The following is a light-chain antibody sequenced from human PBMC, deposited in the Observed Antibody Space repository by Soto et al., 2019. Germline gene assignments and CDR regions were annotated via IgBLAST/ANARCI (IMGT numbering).Light chain of an antibody. CDR3: QHYYSAPRT. V-gene: IGKV4-1*01. Sequence: DIVLTQSPDSLAASLGERAAMNCKSSQILLYRSNNKNYLAWYQQKPGQPLKLLISWASTRESGVPDRFSGSGSGADFTLTISRLQAEDVAVYYCQHYYSAPRTFGQGTKVDIK. CDR2: WAS. CDR1: QILLYRSNNKNY. J-gene: IGKJ1*01.